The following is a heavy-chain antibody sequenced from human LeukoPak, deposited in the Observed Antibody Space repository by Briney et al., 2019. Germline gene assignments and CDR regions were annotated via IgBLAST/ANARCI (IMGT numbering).Heavy chain of an antibody. V-gene: IGHV4-34*01. CDR2: INHSGST. Sequence: PSETLSLTCTVSGGSIINSGYYWSWIRQPPGKGLEWIGEINHSGSTNYNPSLKSRVTISVDTSKNQFSLKLSSVTAADTAVYYCARRGPVVVPAAIRWFDPWGQGTLVTVSS. CDR3: ARRGPVVVPAAIRWFDP. J-gene: IGHJ5*02. D-gene: IGHD2-2*01. CDR1: GGSIINSGYY.